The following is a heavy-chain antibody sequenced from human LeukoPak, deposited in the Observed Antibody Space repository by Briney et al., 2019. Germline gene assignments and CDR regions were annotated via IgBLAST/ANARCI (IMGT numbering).Heavy chain of an antibody. CDR3: ARSGYDSSGYYSDY. D-gene: IGHD3-22*01. CDR2: IYTTAST. V-gene: IGHV4-61*02. CDR1: GGSISSGSYY. Sequence: SQTLSLTCTVSGGSISSGSYYWSCLRQPAGKGLEWIVRIYTTASTNYNPSLKSRVTISVDTSKNQFSLKLSSVTAADTAVYYCARSGYDSSGYYSDYWGQGTLVTVSS. J-gene: IGHJ4*02.